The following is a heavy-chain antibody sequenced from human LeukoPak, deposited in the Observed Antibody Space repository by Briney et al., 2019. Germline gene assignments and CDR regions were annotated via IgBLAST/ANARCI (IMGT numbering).Heavy chain of an antibody. CDR1: GFTFSNYW. V-gene: IGHV3-15*01. CDR3: TTIVGATIDYYYYMDV. J-gene: IGHJ6*03. Sequence: KTGGSLRLSCAASGFTFSNYWMNWVRQAPGKGLEWVGRIKSKTDGGTTDYAAPVKGRFTISRDDSKNTLYLQMNSLKTEDTAVYYCTTIVGATIDYYYYMDVWGKGTTVTVSS. D-gene: IGHD1-26*01. CDR2: IKSKTDGGTT.